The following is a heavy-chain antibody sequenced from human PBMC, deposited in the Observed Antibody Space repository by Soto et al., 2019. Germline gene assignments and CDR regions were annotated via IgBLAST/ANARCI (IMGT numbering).Heavy chain of an antibody. CDR1: GFTFSSYG. D-gene: IGHD6-13*01. V-gene: IGHV3-23*01. CDR3: AKTKGISAAGTGWFFDL. CDR2: ISGSGGST. J-gene: IGHJ2*01. Sequence: PGGSLRLSCAASGFTFSSYGMHWVRQAPGKGLEWVSAISGSGGSTYYADSVKGRFTISRDNSKNTLYLQMNSLRAEDSAVYSCAKTKGISAAGTGWFFDLWGRGTLVTVSS.